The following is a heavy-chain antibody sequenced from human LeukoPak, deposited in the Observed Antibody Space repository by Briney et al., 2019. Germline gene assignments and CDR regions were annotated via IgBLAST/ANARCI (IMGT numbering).Heavy chain of an antibody. V-gene: IGHV3-21*01. J-gene: IGHJ4*02. D-gene: IGHD6-6*01. CDR3: ARVLGQLVDY. Sequence: GGSLRLSCAASGFTFSSYSMNWVRQAPGKGLEWVSSISSSSSYIYYADSVKGRFTISRDNAKNSLYLQMNSPRAEDTAVYYCARVLGQLVDYWGQGTLVTVSS. CDR1: GFTFSSYS. CDR2: ISSSSSYI.